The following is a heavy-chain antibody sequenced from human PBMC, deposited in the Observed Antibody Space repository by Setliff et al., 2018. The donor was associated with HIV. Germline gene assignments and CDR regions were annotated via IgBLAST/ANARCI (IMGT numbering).Heavy chain of an antibody. V-gene: IGHV1-69*05. CDR2: IIPIFATA. J-gene: IGHJ3*02. D-gene: IGHD3-10*01. Sequence: ASVKVSCKASGGTFSSHAISWVRQAPGQGLEWMGGIIPIFATANYAQKFQGRVTIHTDVSTRTAYMEVTSLTSEDTAVYYCTRASGFGELLHGFDILGQGTMVTVSS. CDR1: GGTFSSHA. CDR3: TRASGFGELLHGFDI.